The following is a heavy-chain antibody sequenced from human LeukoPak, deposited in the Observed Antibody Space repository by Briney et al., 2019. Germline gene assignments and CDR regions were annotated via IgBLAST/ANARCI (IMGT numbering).Heavy chain of an antibody. V-gene: IGHV4-39*01. CDR2: IYYSGST. Sequence: PSEALSLTCTVSGGSISSSSYYWGWIRQPPGKGLEWIGSIYYSGSTYYNPSLKSRVTISVDTSKNQFSLKLSSVTAADTAVYYCARGILRYFDWLSRPYYFDYWGQGTLVTVSS. J-gene: IGHJ4*02. CDR1: GGSISSSSYY. CDR3: ARGILRYFDWLSRPYYFDY. D-gene: IGHD3-9*01.